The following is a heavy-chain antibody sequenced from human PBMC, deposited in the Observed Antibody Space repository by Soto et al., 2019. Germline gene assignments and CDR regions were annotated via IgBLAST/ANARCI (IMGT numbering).Heavy chain of an antibody. V-gene: IGHV4-59*01. CDR2: IYYSGST. Sequence: SETLSLTSTVSGGSISSYYWSWIRQPPGKGLEWIGYIYYSGSTNYNPSLKSRVTISVDTSKNQFSLKLSSVTAADTAVYYCARGGATMYYYYGMDVWGQGTTVTVSS. J-gene: IGHJ6*02. D-gene: IGHD5-12*01. CDR1: GGSISSYY. CDR3: ARGGATMYYYYGMDV.